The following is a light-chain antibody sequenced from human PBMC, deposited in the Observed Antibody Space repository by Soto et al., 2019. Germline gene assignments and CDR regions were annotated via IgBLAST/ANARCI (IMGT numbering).Light chain of an antibody. CDR3: HQYYSAPYS. V-gene: IGKV4-1*01. CDR2: GAS. Sequence: DIVMTQSPDSLAVSLGERATIKCTSSQSLLFTSKNRNYLGWYQHKPGQPPKLLIHGASSRQSGVPDRFSGSGSGTDFTLTIDSLQAEDVAVYYCHQYYSAPYSFGQGTKFEIK. CDR1: QSLLFTSKNRNY. J-gene: IGKJ2*03.